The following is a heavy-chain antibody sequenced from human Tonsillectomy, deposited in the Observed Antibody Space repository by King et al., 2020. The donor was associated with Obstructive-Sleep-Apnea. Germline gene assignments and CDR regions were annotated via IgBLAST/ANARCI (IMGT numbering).Heavy chain of an antibody. Sequence: VQLVESGGGVVQPGRSLRLSCAASGFTFSSYSIHWVRQAPGKGLEWVTVISYDGINKYYADSVKGRFTISRANSNNTLYLQMNSLRAEDTAVYYCARVDRDWYGPPFDYWGQGTLVTVSS. CDR1: GFTFSSYS. J-gene: IGHJ4*02. CDR3: ARVDRDWYGPPFDY. CDR2: ISYDGINK. V-gene: IGHV3-30-3*01. D-gene: IGHD6-19*01.